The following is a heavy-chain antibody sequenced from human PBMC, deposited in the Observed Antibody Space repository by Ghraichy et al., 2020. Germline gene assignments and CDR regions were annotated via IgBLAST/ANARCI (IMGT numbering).Heavy chain of an antibody. J-gene: IGHJ4*02. D-gene: IGHD1-26*01. Sequence: SETLSLTCAVYGGSFSGYYWSWIRQPQRTGLEWIGEINHSGSANYNSSLNSRVTIPVDTSKNQFPLKLSLVTAADTAVYYYASGFGARWELLNYFDYWGQGTLVTVSS. CDR3: ASGFGARWELLNYFDY. V-gene: IGHV4-34*01. CDR2: INHSGSA. CDR1: GGSFSGYY.